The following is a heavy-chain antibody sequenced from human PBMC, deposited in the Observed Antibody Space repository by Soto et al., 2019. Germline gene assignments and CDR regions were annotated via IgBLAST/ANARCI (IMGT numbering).Heavy chain of an antibody. CDR1: GFTLSTYW. V-gene: IGHV3-74*02. CDR3: ASDILAAGFDY. D-gene: IGHD5-12*01. J-gene: IGHJ4*02. Sequence: EVQLVESGGGLVQPGGSLRLSCAASGFTLSTYWMHWVRQAPGKGLVWVSRINSDGSSATYADSVKGRFTVSRDNAKNTLYLHMNSLRAENTAVYYCASDILAAGFDYGGQGTLVTVSS. CDR2: INSDGSSA.